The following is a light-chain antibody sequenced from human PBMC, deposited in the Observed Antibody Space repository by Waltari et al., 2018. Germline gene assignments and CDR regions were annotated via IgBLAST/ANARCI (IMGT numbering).Light chain of an antibody. CDR3: QQYYSTRYT. CDR2: AAS. Sequence: DIQMTQSPSSLSASLGDRVTITCRARQGISNSLAWYQHKPGKAPKLLLYAASRLETGVPSRFSGSGSGPDFTLTISSLQPEDFATYYCQQYYSTRYTFGQWTKLEIK. CDR1: QGISNS. J-gene: IGKJ2*01. V-gene: IGKV1-NL1*01.